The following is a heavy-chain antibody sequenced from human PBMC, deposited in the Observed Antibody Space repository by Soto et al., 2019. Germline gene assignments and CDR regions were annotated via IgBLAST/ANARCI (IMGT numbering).Heavy chain of an antibody. D-gene: IGHD6-19*01. V-gene: IGHV3-48*03. J-gene: IGHJ2*01. Sequence: PGGSLRLSCAASGFTFRSYEMNWVRQAPGKGLEWISYISSSGSTIFYADSVKGRFTISRDNAKNSLYLQMISLRVEDTAVYYCARSPRAGPYWYFDLWGRGTLVTVS. CDR1: GFTFRSYE. CDR3: ARSPRAGPYWYFDL. CDR2: ISSSGSTI.